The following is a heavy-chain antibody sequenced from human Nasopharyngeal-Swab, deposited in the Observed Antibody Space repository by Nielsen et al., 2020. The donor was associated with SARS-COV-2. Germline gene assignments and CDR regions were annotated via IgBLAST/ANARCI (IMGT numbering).Heavy chain of an antibody. CDR2: ISASGDST. V-gene: IGHV3-23*01. CDR3: VKHQGSSSDQ. Sequence: GGSLRLSCAVSGFTFSSCVMSWVRQAPGKGLEWVSDISASGDSTYYADSVKGRFTISRDNAKNTLYLQMNSLRVEDTAVYYCVKHQGSSSDQWGQGTLVTVSS. CDR1: GFTFSSCV. J-gene: IGHJ4*02.